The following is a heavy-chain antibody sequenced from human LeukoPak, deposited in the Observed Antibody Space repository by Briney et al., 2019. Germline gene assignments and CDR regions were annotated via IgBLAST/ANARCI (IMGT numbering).Heavy chain of an antibody. D-gene: IGHD2-2*01. CDR1: GGSISSGGYY. V-gene: IGHV4-31*03. J-gene: IGHJ3*02. CDR3: ARWFEDIVVVPAVTTGSHAFDI. Sequence: PSETLSLTCTVSGGSISSGGYYWSWIRQHPGKGLEWIGYIYYSGSTYYNPSLKSRVTISVDTSKNQFSLKLSSLTAADTAVYYCARWFEDIVVVPAVTTGSHAFDIWGQGTMVTVSS. CDR2: IYYSGST.